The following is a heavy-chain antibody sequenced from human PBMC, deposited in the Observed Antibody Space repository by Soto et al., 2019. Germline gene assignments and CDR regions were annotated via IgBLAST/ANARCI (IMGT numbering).Heavy chain of an antibody. Sequence: QVQLVESGGGVVQPGRSLRLSCAASGFAFSTFAMHWVRQAPGKGLEWVAVMSYDGSNKYYADSVKGRFTISRDNSKNTLYLQMNSLRAEDTAVYYCASGDTAMAHSPDCWGQGTLVTVSS. CDR1: GFAFSTFA. CDR3: ASGDTAMAHSPDC. CDR2: MSYDGSNK. J-gene: IGHJ4*02. V-gene: IGHV3-30-3*01. D-gene: IGHD5-18*01.